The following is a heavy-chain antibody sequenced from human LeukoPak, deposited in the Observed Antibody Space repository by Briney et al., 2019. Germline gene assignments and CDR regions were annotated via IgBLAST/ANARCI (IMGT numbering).Heavy chain of an antibody. CDR1: GGSISSYY. J-gene: IGHJ4*02. CDR3: ARWSGSFEYYFDS. V-gene: IGHV4-59*08. Sequence: PSETLPLTCTVSGGSISSYYWSWIRQPPCKGLDWIGYPYYSGMTTYNPSLKSRVTISVDTYKNQFSLRLRSVTDADVAVYYCARWSGSFEYYFDSWGQGTLVTVSS. CDR2: PYYSGMT. D-gene: IGHD1-26*01.